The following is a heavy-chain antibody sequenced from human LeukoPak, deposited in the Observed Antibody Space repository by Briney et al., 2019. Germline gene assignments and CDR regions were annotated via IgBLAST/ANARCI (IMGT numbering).Heavy chain of an antibody. J-gene: IGHJ4*02. CDR1: GYTFTGYY. CDR3: ARTMVRGDSDY. V-gene: IGHV1-2*06. CDR2: INPNSGGT. Sequence: ASVKVSCKASGYTFTGYYMHLVRQAPGRGLEWMGRINPNSGGTNYAQKFQGRVTMTRDTSISTAYMELSRLRSDDTAVYYCARTMVRGDSDYWAQGTLVTVSS. D-gene: IGHD3-10*01.